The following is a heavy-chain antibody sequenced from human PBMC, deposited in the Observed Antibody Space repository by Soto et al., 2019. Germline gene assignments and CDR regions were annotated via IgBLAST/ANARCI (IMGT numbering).Heavy chain of an antibody. Sequence: QVQLVESGGGVVQPGRSLRLSCAASGFTFSSYAMHWVRQAPGKGLEWVAVISYDGSNKYYADSVKGRFTISRDNSKNTLYLQMNSLRAEDTAVYYCAREGEVAHFDYWGQGTLVTVSS. D-gene: IGHD3-16*01. CDR2: ISYDGSNK. CDR1: GFTFSSYA. CDR3: AREGEVAHFDY. J-gene: IGHJ4*02. V-gene: IGHV3-30-3*01.